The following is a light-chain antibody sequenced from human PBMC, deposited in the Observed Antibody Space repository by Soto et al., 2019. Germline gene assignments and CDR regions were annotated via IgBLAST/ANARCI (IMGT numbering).Light chain of an antibody. J-gene: IGKJ1*01. CDR3: QQYNNWPLWT. V-gene: IGKV3-15*01. CDR2: GAS. Sequence: EIVMTQSPATLSVSPGERATLSCRASQSVSSNLAWYQQKPGQAPRLLIYGASTRATGIPARFSGSGSGTEFTLTISSLQSEDFAVYYCQQYNNWPLWTSGQGTKV. CDR1: QSVSSN.